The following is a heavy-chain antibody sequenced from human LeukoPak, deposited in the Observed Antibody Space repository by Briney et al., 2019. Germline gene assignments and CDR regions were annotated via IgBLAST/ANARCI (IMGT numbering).Heavy chain of an antibody. CDR2: MNPNSGNT. J-gene: IGHJ2*01. V-gene: IGHV1-8*01. CDR3: ARGAPDSKWGYFDL. D-gene: IGHD1-26*01. Sequence: ASVKVSCKASGYTFTSYDINWVRQATGQGLEWMGWMNPNSGNTGYAQKFQGRVTMTRNISISTAYMELSSLRSEDTAVYYCARGAPDSKWGYFDLWGRGTLVTVSS. CDR1: GYTFTSYD.